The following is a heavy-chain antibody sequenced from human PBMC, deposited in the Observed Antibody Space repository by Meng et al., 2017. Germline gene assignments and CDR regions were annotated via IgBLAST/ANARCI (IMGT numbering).Heavy chain of an antibody. V-gene: IGHV3-33*01. D-gene: IGHD4-23*01. CDR3: ARAIATVDDAFDI. CDR2: IWYDGSNT. CDR1: GLTFSSYG. J-gene: IGHJ3*02. Sequence: SLRPSCAASGLTFSSYGMPWVRQAPGKGLEWVAVIWYDGSNTYYADSVKGRFTISRDNSKNTLYLQMHSLRAEDTAVYYCARAIATVDDAFDIWGQGTMVTVSS.